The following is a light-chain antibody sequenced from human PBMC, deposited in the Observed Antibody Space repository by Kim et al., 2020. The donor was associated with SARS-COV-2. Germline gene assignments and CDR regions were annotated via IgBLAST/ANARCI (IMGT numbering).Light chain of an antibody. J-gene: IGKJ2*01. CDR3: QQYNNWPPYT. V-gene: IGKV3-15*01. CDR2: DAS. CDR1: QSISYN. Sequence: EIVMTQSPVTLSVPTGERATLSCRASQSISYNLAWFQQKPGQAPRLLIYDASTRATGIPARFSGSGSETEFTLTITSLQSEDSAVYYCQQYNNWPPYTFGQGTKLEI.